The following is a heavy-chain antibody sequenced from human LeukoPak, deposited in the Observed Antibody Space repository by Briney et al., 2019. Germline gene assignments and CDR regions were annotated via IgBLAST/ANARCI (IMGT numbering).Heavy chain of an antibody. J-gene: IGHJ5*02. Sequence: SETLSLTCTVSGGSISSYYWSWIRQPAGKGLEWIGRIYTSGSTNYNPSLKSRVTMSVDTSKNQFSLKLSPVTAADTAVYYCARSQFHSSSSWFDPWGQGTLATVSS. CDR2: IYTSGST. V-gene: IGHV4-4*07. CDR1: GGSISSYY. D-gene: IGHD6-6*01. CDR3: ARSQFHSSSSWFDP.